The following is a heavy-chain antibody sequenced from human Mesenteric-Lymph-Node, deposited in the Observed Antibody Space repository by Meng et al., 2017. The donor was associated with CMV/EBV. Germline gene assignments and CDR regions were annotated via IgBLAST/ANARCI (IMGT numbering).Heavy chain of an antibody. CDR3: ARGEQWGERGIDY. CDR1: GGSISSSSYY. D-gene: IGHD6-19*01. CDR2: IYYSGST. J-gene: IGHJ4*02. V-gene: IGHV4-39*07. Sequence: SETLSLTCTVSGGSISSSSYYWGWIRQPPGKGLEWIGSIYYSGSTYYNPSLKSRVTISVDTSKNQFSLKLSSVTAADTAVYYCARGEQWGERGIDYWGQGTLVTVSS.